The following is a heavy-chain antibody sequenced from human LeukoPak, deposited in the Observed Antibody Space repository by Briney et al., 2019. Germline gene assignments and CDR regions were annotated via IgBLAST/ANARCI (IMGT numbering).Heavy chain of an antibody. CDR2: IYFSGST. CDR1: GGSISSSSYY. J-gene: IGHJ4*02. D-gene: IGHD4-17*01. CDR3: ASRPTTWGFFDS. V-gene: IGHV4-39*01. Sequence: SETLSLTCTVSGGSISSSSYYWGWIRQPPGKGLELIGSIYFSGSTAYSPSLKSRVNISVDTSKNQFSLRLSSVTAADTAVYFCASRPTTWGFFDSWGQGTLVTVSS.